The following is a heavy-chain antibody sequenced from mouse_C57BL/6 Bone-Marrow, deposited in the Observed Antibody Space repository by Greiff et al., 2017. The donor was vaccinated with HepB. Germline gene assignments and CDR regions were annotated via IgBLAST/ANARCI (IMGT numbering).Heavy chain of an antibody. CDR1: GFTFSSYG. CDR3: GGGAGGDY. V-gene: IGHV5-6*01. Sequence: EVNLVESGGDLVKPGGSLKLSCAASGFTFSSYGMSWVRQTPDKRLEWVATISSGGSYTYYPDSVKGRFTISRDNAKNTLYLQMSSLKSEDTAMYYVGGGAGGDYWGQGTTLTVSS. J-gene: IGHJ2*01. CDR2: ISSGGSYT.